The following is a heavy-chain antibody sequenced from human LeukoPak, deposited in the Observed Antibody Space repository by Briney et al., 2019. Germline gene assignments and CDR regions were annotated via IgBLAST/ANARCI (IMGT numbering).Heavy chain of an antibody. CDR1: GFTFSSYA. V-gene: IGHV3-23*01. CDR3: AKLPSGYSSKDV. J-gene: IGHJ6*02. CDR2: IIGSGGST. Sequence: PGGALRLSCAASGFTFSSYAMSWVRQAPGKGLEWVSAIIGSGGSTYYADSVKGRFTISRDNSKNTLYLQMNSLRAEDTAVYYCAKLPSGYSSKDVWGQGTTVTVSS. D-gene: IGHD6-13*01.